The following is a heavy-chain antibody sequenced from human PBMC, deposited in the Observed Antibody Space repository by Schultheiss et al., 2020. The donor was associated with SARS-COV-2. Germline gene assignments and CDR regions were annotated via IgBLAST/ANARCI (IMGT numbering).Heavy chain of an antibody. D-gene: IGHD4-23*01. J-gene: IGHJ6*02. CDR3: ARETGVVTSYYYYGMDV. V-gene: IGHV1-8*02. CDR2: MNPNSGNT. Sequence: ASVKVSCKASGYTFTSYGISWVRQATGQGLEWMGWMNPNSGNTGYAQKFQGRVTMTRDTSISTAYMELNSLTSDDTAVYYCARETGVVTSYYYYGMDVWGQGTTVTVSS. CDR1: GYTFTSYG.